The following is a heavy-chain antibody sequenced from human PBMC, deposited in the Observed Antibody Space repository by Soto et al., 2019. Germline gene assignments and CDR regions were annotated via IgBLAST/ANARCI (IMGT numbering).Heavy chain of an antibody. CDR3: ARGRYGDY. D-gene: IGHD1-1*01. CDR2: NSAHNGNT. CDR1: GYTFTSYG. Sequence: QVHLVQSGAEVKKPGASVKVSCKASGYTFTSYGITWVRQAPGQGLEWMGWNSAHNGNTDYAQKPQGRVIVTRDTSTRTDYRAQRSLRSDGTAVYYCARGRYGDYWGQGAVVTVSS. J-gene: IGHJ4*02. V-gene: IGHV1-18*01.